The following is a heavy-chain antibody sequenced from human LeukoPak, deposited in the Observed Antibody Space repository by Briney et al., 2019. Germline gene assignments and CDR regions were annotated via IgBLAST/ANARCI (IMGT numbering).Heavy chain of an antibody. CDR2: IYTSGST. Sequence: SETLSLTCTVSGGSISSYYWSWIRQPPGKGLEWIGRIYTSGSTNYNPSLKSRVTMSVDTSKNQFSLKLSSVTAADTAVYYCARDRTYCSGGSCYRDDAFDIWGQGTMVTISS. V-gene: IGHV4-4*07. CDR1: GGSISSYY. CDR3: ARDRTYCSGGSCYRDDAFDI. J-gene: IGHJ3*02. D-gene: IGHD2-15*01.